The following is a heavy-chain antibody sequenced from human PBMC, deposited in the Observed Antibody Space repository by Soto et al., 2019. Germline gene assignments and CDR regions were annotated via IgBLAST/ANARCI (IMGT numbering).Heavy chain of an antibody. D-gene: IGHD2-15*01. CDR2: IYYSGSS. CDR3: ARISCGGRCYVAYYGMDV. CDR1: GGSVSSSSYY. V-gene: IGHV4-61*01. J-gene: IGHJ6*02. Sequence: QVQLQESGPGLVKPSETLSLTLTVSGGSVSSSSYYLSWIRQPPGKGLEWIGFIYYSGSSNKSPSLKSRVTRSLVSSKKQFSLMLSSVTAAATAVYYCARISCGGRCYVAYYGMDVWGQGTTVTVSS.